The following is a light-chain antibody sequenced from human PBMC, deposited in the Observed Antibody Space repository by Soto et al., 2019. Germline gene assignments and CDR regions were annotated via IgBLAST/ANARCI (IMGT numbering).Light chain of an antibody. Sequence: QSVLTQPPSASGAPGQSVSISCSGSISNIGSNTVNWYQQLPGTAPRLLIYNDDRRPSGVPDLFSGSKSGTSASLAISGLQPEDEADYHCAVWDDSLGGVVAFGGGTKLTVL. CDR1: ISNIGSNT. V-gene: IGLV1-44*01. J-gene: IGLJ2*01. CDR3: AVWDDSLGGVVA. CDR2: NDD.